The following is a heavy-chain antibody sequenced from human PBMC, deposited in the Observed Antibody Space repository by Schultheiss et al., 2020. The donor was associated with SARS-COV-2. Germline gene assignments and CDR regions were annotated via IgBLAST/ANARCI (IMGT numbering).Heavy chain of an antibody. CDR3: AGVHYYDSSGYYH. J-gene: IGHJ5*02. CDR2: IYYSGST. Sequence: SETLSLTCTVSGGSISSYYWSWIRQPPGKGLEWIGYIYYSGSTNYNPSLKSRVTISVDTSKNQFSLKLSSVTAADTAVYYCAGVHYYDSSGYYHWGQGTLVNVSS. CDR1: GGSISSYY. D-gene: IGHD3-22*01. V-gene: IGHV4-59*01.